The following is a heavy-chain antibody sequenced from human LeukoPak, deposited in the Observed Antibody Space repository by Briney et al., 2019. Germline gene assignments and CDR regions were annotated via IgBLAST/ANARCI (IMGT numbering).Heavy chain of an antibody. D-gene: IGHD2-8*01. CDR3: ARVLHAPYLIDS. Sequence: PSETLSLTCTVSDSSITSTYYWAWFRQPPGKGPEWIATVFRLQTVRTFNNPSLESRVTVSLDPSQNQFSLNLTSVTAADTALYFCARVLHAPYLIDSWGQGTLVTL. J-gene: IGHJ4*02. CDR1: DSSITSTYY. CDR2: VFRLQTVRT. V-gene: IGHV4-38-2*02.